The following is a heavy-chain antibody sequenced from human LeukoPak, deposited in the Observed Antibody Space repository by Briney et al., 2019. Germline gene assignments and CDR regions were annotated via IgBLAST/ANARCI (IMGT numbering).Heavy chain of an antibody. D-gene: IGHD1-26*01. CDR3: AKEERVGITPPFFDY. V-gene: IGHV3-30*04. CDR2: ISYDGSNK. CDR1: GFTFSSYA. J-gene: IGHJ4*02. Sequence: GGSLRLSCAASGFTFSSYAMHWVRQAPGKGLEWVAVISYDGSNKYYADSVKGRFTISRDNSKNTLYLQMNSLRAEDTAVYYCAKEERVGITPPFFDYWGQGTLVTVSS.